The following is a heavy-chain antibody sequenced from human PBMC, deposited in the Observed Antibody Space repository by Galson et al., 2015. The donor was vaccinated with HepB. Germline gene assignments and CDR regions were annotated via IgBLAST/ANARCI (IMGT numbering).Heavy chain of an antibody. CDR3: ARDQPYDSSGYYPLIAFDI. J-gene: IGHJ3*02. V-gene: IGHV3-21*01. CDR2: ISSSSSYI. D-gene: IGHD3-22*01. Sequence: SLRLSCAASGFTFSSYSMNWVRQAPGKGLEWVSSISSSSSYIYYADSVKGRFTISRDNAKNSLYLQMNSLRAEDTAVYYCARDQPYDSSGYYPLIAFDIWGQGTMVTVSS. CDR1: GFTFSSYS.